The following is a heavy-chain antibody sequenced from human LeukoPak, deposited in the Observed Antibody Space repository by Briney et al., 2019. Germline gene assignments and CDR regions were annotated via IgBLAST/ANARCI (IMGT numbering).Heavy chain of an antibody. D-gene: IGHD5-12*01. Sequence: SETLSLTCAVYGGSFSGYYWGWIRQPPGKGLEWIGEINHSGSTNYNPSLKSRVTISVDTSKNQFSLKLSSVTAADTAVYYCARDGHSGYVSNWFDPWGQGTLVTVSS. V-gene: IGHV4-34*01. CDR1: GGSFSGYY. CDR2: INHSGST. CDR3: ARDGHSGYVSNWFDP. J-gene: IGHJ5*02.